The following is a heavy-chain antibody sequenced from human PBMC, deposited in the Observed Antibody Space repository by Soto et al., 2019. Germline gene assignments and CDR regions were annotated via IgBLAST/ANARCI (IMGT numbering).Heavy chain of an antibody. Sequence: SVKVSCKASGGTFSSYAISWVRQAPGQGLEWMGGIIPIFGTANHAQKFQGRVTITADESTSTAYMELSSLRSEDTAVYYCARDLHPYYDSSGYYSRSGYYFDYWGQGTLVTVYS. CDR2: IIPIFGTA. J-gene: IGHJ4*02. V-gene: IGHV1-69*13. D-gene: IGHD3-22*01. CDR3: ARDLHPYYDSSGYYSRSGYYFDY. CDR1: GGTFSSYA.